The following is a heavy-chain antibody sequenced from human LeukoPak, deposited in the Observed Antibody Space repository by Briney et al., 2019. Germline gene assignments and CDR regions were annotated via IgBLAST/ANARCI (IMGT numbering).Heavy chain of an antibody. CDR3: ARGDSNGYYYFDQ. V-gene: IGHV3-21*01. CDR2: ISSSSSDM. J-gene: IGHJ4*02. CDR1: GFTFSSFS. D-gene: IGHD3-22*01. Sequence: PGGSLRLSCAASGFTFSSFSVIWVRQAPGKGLEWVSSISSSSSDMYYADSVKGRFTISRDNAKNSLYLQMNSLRADDTAIYYCARGDSNGYYYFDQWGQGTLVTVSS.